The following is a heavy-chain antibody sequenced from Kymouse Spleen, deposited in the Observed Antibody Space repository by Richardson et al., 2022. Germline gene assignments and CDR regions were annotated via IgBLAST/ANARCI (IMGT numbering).Heavy chain of an antibody. D-gene: IGHD3-10*01. CDR2: INPNSGGT. Sequence: QVQLVQSGAEVKKPGASVKVSCKASGYTFTGYYMHWVRQAPGQGLEWMGWINPNSGGTNYAQKFQGWVTMTRDTSISTAYMELSRLRSDDTAVYYCARDRGAYYYGSGSYDYYYYGMDVWGQGTTVTVSS. J-gene: IGHJ6*02. CDR1: GYTFTGYY. V-gene: IGHV1-2*04. CDR3: ARDRGAYYYGSGSYDYYYYGMDV.